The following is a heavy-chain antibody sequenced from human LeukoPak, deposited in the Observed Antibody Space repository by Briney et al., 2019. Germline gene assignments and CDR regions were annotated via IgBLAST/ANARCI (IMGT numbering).Heavy chain of an antibody. CDR2: IIPIFGTA. CDR1: GGTFSSYA. CDR3: ARGYCSSTSRYEVADHDAFDI. V-gene: IGHV1-69*05. J-gene: IGHJ3*02. D-gene: IGHD2-2*01. Sequence: LEASVKVSCKASGGTFSSYAISWVRQAPGQGLEWMGGIIPIFGTANYAQKFQGRVTITTDESTSTAYMELSSLRSEDTAVYYCARGYCSSTSRYEVADHDAFDIWGQGTMVTVSS.